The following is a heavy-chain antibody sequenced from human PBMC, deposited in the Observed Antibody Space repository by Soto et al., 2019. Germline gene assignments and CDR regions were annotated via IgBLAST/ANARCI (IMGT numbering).Heavy chain of an antibody. CDR3: SGYYSYAFDI. CDR1: GFSFSDYY. V-gene: IGHV3-11*01. Sequence: PAESLSLSCAASGFSFSDYYMSWIRQAPGKGLEWVSYISSSGSTIYYADSVKGRFTISRDNAKNSLYLQMNSLRAEDTAVYYCSGYYSYAFDIWGQGTMVTVS. CDR2: ISSSGSTI. J-gene: IGHJ3*02. D-gene: IGHD3-22*01.